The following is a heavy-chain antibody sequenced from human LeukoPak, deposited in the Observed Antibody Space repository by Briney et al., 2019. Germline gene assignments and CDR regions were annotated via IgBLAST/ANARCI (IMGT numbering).Heavy chain of an antibody. CDR1: GYTLTELS. Sequence: GASVMVSCKVSGYTLTELSMHWVRQAPGKGLEWMGGFDPEDGETIYAQKFQGRVTMTEDTSTDTAYMELSSLRSEDTAVYYCVVGATLGWFDPWGQGTLVTVSS. CDR3: VVGATLGWFDP. D-gene: IGHD1-26*01. V-gene: IGHV1-24*01. CDR2: FDPEDGET. J-gene: IGHJ5*02.